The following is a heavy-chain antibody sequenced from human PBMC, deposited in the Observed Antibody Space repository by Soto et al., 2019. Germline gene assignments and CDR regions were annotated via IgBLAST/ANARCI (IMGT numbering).Heavy chain of an antibody. J-gene: IGHJ3*02. Sequence: GGSLRLSCAASGFTFSNAWMNWVRQAPGKGLEWVGRIKSKTDGGTTDYAAPVKGRFTISRDDSKNTLYLQMNSLKTEDTAVYYCTTDPRVLLRCGEVTKAFDIWGQGTMVTVSS. V-gene: IGHV3-15*07. CDR3: TTDPRVLLRCGEVTKAFDI. CDR1: GFTFSNAW. CDR2: IKSKTDGGTT. D-gene: IGHD3-10*01.